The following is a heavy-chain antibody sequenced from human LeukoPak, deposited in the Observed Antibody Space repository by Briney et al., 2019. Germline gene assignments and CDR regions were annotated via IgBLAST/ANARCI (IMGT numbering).Heavy chain of an antibody. CDR3: ARDWRDSSGKFPNDAFDI. Sequence: GGSLRLSCAATRFAFSSYSMNWVRQAPGKGLEWVSSISSSSIYIYYADSVKGRFTISRDNAKNSLYLQMNSLRAEDTAVYYCARDWRDSSGKFPNDAFDIWGQGTMVTVSS. J-gene: IGHJ3*02. CDR1: RFAFSSYS. D-gene: IGHD3-22*01. V-gene: IGHV3-21*01. CDR2: ISSSSIYI.